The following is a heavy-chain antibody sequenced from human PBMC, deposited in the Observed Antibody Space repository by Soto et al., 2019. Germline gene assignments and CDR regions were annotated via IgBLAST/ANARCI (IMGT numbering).Heavy chain of an antibody. D-gene: IGHD2-2*01. CDR3: ASFPGVVGPADPS. Sequence: QLQLQESGSGLVKPSQTLSLTCAVSGGSISSGGYSWSWIRQPPGKGLEWIGYIYHSGSTYYNPSLTSLDTMAVDRSKNQLSLKLSSVTAADPAVYYCASFPGVVGPADPSWCQGTPVTVST. J-gene: IGHJ4*02. V-gene: IGHV4-30-2*01. CDR2: IYHSGST. CDR1: GGSISSGGYS.